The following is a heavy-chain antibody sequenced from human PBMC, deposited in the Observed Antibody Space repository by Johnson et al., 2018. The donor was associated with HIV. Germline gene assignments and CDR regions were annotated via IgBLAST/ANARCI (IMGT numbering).Heavy chain of an antibody. J-gene: IGHJ3*02. CDR3: TTKTAVVTLGFDI. Sequence: VHLVESGGGLVKPGGSLRLSCAASGFTFSNAWMSWVRQAPGKGLEWVGRIKSKTDGGTTDYAAPVKGRFTISRDDSKNTLYLQMNGLKTEHTALYYCTTKTAVVTLGFDIWGQGTMVTVSS. D-gene: IGHD4-23*01. CDR2: IKSKTDGGTT. V-gene: IGHV3-15*01. CDR1: GFTFSNAW.